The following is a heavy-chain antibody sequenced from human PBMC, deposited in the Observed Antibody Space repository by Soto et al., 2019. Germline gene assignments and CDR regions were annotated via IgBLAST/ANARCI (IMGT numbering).Heavy chain of an antibody. CDR2: IFYSGST. D-gene: IGHD3-3*01. Sequence: PQTLSDTWTVSGGSTSRGDHFWCCIRQQPGKGLEWIGYIFYSGSTYYNPSLKSRVTISVDTSKSQFSLKLSSVTAADTAVYYFFFFD. J-gene: IGHJ3*01. CDR3: FFFD. CDR1: GGSTSRGDHF. V-gene: IGHV4-31*02.